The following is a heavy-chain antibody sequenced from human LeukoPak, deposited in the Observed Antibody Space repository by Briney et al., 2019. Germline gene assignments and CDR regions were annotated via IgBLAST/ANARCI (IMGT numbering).Heavy chain of an antibody. J-gene: IGHJ5*02. CDR2: INHSGST. CDR1: GGSFSGYY. CDR3: ARHYVRGVNWFDP. V-gene: IGHV4-34*01. Sequence: SETLSLTCAVYGGSFSGYYWSWIRQPPGKGLEWIGEINHSGSTNYNPSLKSRVTMSVDTSKNQFSLKLASVTAADTAVYYCARHYVRGVNWFDPWGQGTMVTVSS. D-gene: IGHD3-10*01.